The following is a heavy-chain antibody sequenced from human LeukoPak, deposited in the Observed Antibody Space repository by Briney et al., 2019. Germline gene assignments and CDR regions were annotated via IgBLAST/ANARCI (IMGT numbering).Heavy chain of an antibody. D-gene: IGHD2-2*01. CDR2: INHSGST. CDR3: AGIVVVPAALYNWFDP. J-gene: IGHJ5*02. V-gene: IGHV4-34*01. Sequence: SETLSLTCAVYGGSFSGYYWSWIRQPPAKGLEWIGEINHSGSTNYNPSLKSRVTISVDTSKNQFSLKLSSVTAADTAVYYCAGIVVVPAALYNWFDPWGQGTLVTVSS. CDR1: GGSFSGYY.